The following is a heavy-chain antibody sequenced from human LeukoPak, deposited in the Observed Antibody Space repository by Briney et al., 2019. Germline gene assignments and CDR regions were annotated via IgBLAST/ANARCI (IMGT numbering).Heavy chain of an antibody. Sequence: SETLSLTCAVYGGSFSGYYWSWIRQPPGKGLEWIGEINHSGSTNYNPSLKSRVTISVDTSKNQFSLKLSSVTAADTAVYYCAGGYSYGSVWGQGTLVTVSS. CDR1: GGSFSGYY. V-gene: IGHV4-34*01. CDR3: AGGYSYGSV. CDR2: INHSGST. J-gene: IGHJ4*02. D-gene: IGHD5-18*01.